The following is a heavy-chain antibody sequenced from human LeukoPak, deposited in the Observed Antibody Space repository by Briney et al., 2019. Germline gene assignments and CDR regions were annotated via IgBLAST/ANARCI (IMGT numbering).Heavy chain of an antibody. J-gene: IGHJ6*02. Sequence: GGSPRLSCAASGFTFSSYAMHWARQAPGKGLEWVAVISYDGSNKYYADSVKGRFTISRDNSKNTLYLQMNSLRAEDTAVYYCARDYRSSSWPYYYYYGMDVWGQGTTVTVSS. V-gene: IGHV3-30-3*01. CDR2: ISYDGSNK. CDR1: GFTFSSYA. D-gene: IGHD6-13*01. CDR3: ARDYRSSSWPYYYYYGMDV.